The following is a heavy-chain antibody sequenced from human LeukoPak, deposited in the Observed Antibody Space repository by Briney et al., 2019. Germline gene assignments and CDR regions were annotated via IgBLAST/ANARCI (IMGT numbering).Heavy chain of an antibody. CDR3: ARVGSVTPWGMDV. Sequence: GGSLRLSCAASGFTFDDYAMHWVRQAPGKGLEWVSGISWNSGSIGYADSVKGRFTISRDNSKNTLYLQMNSLRAEDTAVYYCARVGSVTPWGMDVWGQGTTVTVSS. D-gene: IGHD4-17*01. CDR1: GFTFDDYA. J-gene: IGHJ6*02. V-gene: IGHV3-9*01. CDR2: ISWNSGSI.